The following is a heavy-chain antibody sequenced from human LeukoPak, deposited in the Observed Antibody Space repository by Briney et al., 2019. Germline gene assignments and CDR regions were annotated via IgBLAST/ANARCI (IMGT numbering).Heavy chain of an antibody. V-gene: IGHV3-23*01. J-gene: IGHJ4*02. CDR2: ISGSGGST. D-gene: IGHD3-10*01. Sequence: GGSLRLSCAASGFTFSSYAMRWVRQAPGKGLEWVSAISGSGGSTYYADSVKGRFTISRDNSKNTLYLQMNSLRAEDTAVHYCAKAHRSGSYSAYFDYWGQGTLVTVSS. CDR3: AKAHRSGSYSAYFDY. CDR1: GFTFSSYA.